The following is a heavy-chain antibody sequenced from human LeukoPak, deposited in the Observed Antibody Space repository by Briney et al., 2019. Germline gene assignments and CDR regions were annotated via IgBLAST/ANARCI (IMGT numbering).Heavy chain of an antibody. J-gene: IGHJ1*01. CDR2: INHSGST. CDR1: GGSISSGGYY. D-gene: IGHD2-15*01. CDR3: ARGLWCSGGSCYRTAEYFQH. Sequence: KTSETLPLTCAVSGGSISSGGYYWSWIRQPPGKGLEWIGEINHSGSTNYNPSLKSRVTISVDTSKNQFSLKLSSVTAADTAVYYCARGLWCSGGSCYRTAEYFQHWGQGTLVTVSS. V-gene: IGHV4-34*01.